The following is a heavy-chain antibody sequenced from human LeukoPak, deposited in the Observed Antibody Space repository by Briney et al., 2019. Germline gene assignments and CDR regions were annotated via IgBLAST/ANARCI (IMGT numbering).Heavy chain of an antibody. CDR1: GGSVSGGLYY. CDR2: VSASGTT. D-gene: IGHD4-11*01. CDR3: ARLQYFDMDV. V-gene: IGHV4-61*02. J-gene: IGHJ6*03. Sequence: PSETLSLTCTVSGGSVSGGLYYWTWIRQPAGKGLEWVGRVSASGTTDYNPSLKSRVIISVDTSKNQFSLRLSSVTAADTAVYYCARLQYFDMDVWGKGTTVTVSS.